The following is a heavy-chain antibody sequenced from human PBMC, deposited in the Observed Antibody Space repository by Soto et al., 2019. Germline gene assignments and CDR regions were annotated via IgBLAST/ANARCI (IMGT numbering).Heavy chain of an antibody. Sequence: QVQLQESGPGLVKPSETLSLTCTVSGGSITNYYCSWFRQPPGKGLEWIGYINYDVYSAYNLTLQGRVTLAMDAAKTQFSLMLESVTATDTAVYYCARHGFGPLHGLVDVWGPGTTVIVSS. CDR1: GGSITNYY. CDR3: ARHGFGPLHGLVDV. J-gene: IGHJ6*02. D-gene: IGHD3-10*01. V-gene: IGHV4-59*08. CDR2: INYDVYS.